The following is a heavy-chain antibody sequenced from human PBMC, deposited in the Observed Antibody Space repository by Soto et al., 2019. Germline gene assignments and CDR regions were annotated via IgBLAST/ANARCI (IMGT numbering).Heavy chain of an antibody. D-gene: IGHD5-18*01. J-gene: IGHJ6*02. Sequence: ASVKVSCTASGYTFTSYAMHWVRQAPGQRLEWMGWINAGNGNTKYSQKFQGRVTITRDTSASTAYMELSSLRSEDTAVYYCARDRGYSYARLGVSYGMDVWGQGTTVTVSS. CDR1: GYTFTSYA. CDR3: ARDRGYSYARLGVSYGMDV. CDR2: INAGNGNT. V-gene: IGHV1-3*01.